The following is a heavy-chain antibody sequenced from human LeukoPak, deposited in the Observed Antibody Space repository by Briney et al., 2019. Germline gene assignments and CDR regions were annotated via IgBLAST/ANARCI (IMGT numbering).Heavy chain of an antibody. CDR3: ARDGSSGWYGDFDY. D-gene: IGHD6-19*01. Sequence: GGSLRLSCAASGFTFSSYEMNWVRQAPGKGLEWVANIKQDGSEKYYMDSVKGRFTISRDNAKNSLYLQMNSLRAEDTAVYYCARDGSSGWYGDFDYWGQGTLVTVSS. CDR1: GFTFSSYE. V-gene: IGHV3-7*01. J-gene: IGHJ4*02. CDR2: IKQDGSEK.